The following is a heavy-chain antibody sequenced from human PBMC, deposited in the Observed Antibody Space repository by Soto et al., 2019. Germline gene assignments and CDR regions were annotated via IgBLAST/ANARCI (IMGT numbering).Heavy chain of an antibody. D-gene: IGHD3-22*01. CDR3: ARTPNNYDSSGFYVY. Sequence: GESLKISCQGSGYTFTNYWIGWVRQMPGKGLESMGLIYPGDSDTRYSPSFQGQVTISADKSTSTAYLQWSSLKASDTAMYYCARTPNNYDSSGFYVYWGHGTLVTVSS. CDR2: IYPGDSDT. V-gene: IGHV5-51*01. J-gene: IGHJ4*01. CDR1: GYTFTNYW.